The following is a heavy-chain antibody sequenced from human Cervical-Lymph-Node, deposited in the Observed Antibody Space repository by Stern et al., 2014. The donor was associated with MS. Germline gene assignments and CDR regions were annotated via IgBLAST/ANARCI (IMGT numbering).Heavy chain of an antibody. Sequence: QVQLVQSGAEVKKPGASVKVSCKASGYTFTTYQIHWVRQAPGQGLDWMGIINPNGGGTAYAQKFKGRVSMTRDTSTSTVYMELSSLRSEDTAVYYCAREVAGHRLGMMDVWGQGTTVTVSS. V-gene: IGHV1-46*01. D-gene: IGHD6-19*01. CDR2: INPNGGGT. J-gene: IGHJ6*02. CDR1: GYTFTTYQ. CDR3: AREVAGHRLGMMDV.